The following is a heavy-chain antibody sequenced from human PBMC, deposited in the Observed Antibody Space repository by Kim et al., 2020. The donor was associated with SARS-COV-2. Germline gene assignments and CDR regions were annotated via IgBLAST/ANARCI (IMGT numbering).Heavy chain of an antibody. Sequence: SETLSLTCTVSGGSISSGDYYWGWIRQPPGKGLEWIGYIYYSGSTYYNPSLKSRVTIPEDASKNQFSLKLSSVTAADTAVYYGARDVFAAAGTRYYYYYGMDVWGQGTTVTVSS. V-gene: IGHV4-30-4*01. CDR1: GGSISSGDYY. CDR3: ARDVFAAAGTRYYYYYGMDV. D-gene: IGHD6-13*01. J-gene: IGHJ6*02. CDR2: IYYSGST.